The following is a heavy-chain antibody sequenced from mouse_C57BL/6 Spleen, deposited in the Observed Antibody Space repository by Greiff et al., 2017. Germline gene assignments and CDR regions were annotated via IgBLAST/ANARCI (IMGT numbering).Heavy chain of an antibody. CDR1: GYTFTSYW. CDR2: INPSSGYT. D-gene: IGHD1-1*01. Sequence: VQLQQSGAELAKPGASVKLSCKASGYTFTSYWMHWVKQRPGQGLEWIGYINPSSGYTKYTQKFKDKATLTADKSSSTAYMQLSSLTYEDSAVYYGARSPDGSSLRDAMDYWGQGTSVTVSS. J-gene: IGHJ4*01. CDR3: ARSPDGSSLRDAMDY. V-gene: IGHV1-7*01.